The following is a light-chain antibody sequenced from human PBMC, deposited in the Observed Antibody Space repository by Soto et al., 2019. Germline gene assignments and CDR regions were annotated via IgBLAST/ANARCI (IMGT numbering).Light chain of an antibody. V-gene: IGLV2-8*01. CDR1: SSDVGRYNY. CDR2: DVN. CDR3: SSYAGSNNLV. Sequence: QSVLTQPPSASGSPGQSVTLSCAGTSSDVGRYNYVSWYQQHPGKAPKLMIYDVNKRPSGVPDRFSGSKSGNTASLTVSGLQAEDEADYYCSSYAGSNNLVFGGGTQLTVL. J-gene: IGLJ2*01.